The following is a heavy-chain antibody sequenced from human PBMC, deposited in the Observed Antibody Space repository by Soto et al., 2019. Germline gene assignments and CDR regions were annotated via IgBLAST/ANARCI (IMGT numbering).Heavy chain of an antibody. CDR3: ASMPETKWDIVVVPAAEDYYGMDV. CDR1: GGSFSGYY. V-gene: IGHV4-34*01. D-gene: IGHD2-2*01. CDR2: INHSGST. Sequence: SETLSLTCAVYGGSFSGYYWSWIRQPPGKGLEWIGEINHSGSTNYNPSLKSRVTISVDTSKNQFSLKLSSVTAADTAVYYCASMPETKWDIVVVPAAEDYYGMDVWGQGTTVTVSS. J-gene: IGHJ6*02.